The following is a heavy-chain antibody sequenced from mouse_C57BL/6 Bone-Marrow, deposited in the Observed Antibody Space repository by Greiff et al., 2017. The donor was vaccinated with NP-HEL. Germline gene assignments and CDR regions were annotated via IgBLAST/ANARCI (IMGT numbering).Heavy chain of an antibody. V-gene: IGHV1-15*01. CDR3: TRYNVNWDVMDY. CDR2: IDPETGGT. D-gene: IGHD4-1*02. J-gene: IGHJ4*01. Sequence: QVQLKESGAELVRPGASVTLSCKASGYTFTDYEMHWVKQTPVHGLEWIGAIDPETGGTAYNQKFKGKAILTADKSSSTAYMELRSLTSEDSAVYYCTRYNVNWDVMDYWGQGTSVTVSS. CDR1: GYTFTDYE.